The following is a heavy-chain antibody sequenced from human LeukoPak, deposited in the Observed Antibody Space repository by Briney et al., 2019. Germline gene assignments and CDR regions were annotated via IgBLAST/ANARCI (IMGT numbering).Heavy chain of an antibody. J-gene: IGHJ3*02. D-gene: IGHD3-10*01. Sequence: PSETLSLTCTVSGGSISSYYWSWIRQPPGKGLEWIGYIYYSGSTNYNPSLKSRVTISVDTSKNQFSLKLSSVTAADTAVYYCARDLPGDYYGSGSYAFDIWGQGTMVTVSS. V-gene: IGHV4-59*01. CDR1: GGSISSYY. CDR3: ARDLPGDYYGSGSYAFDI. CDR2: IYYSGST.